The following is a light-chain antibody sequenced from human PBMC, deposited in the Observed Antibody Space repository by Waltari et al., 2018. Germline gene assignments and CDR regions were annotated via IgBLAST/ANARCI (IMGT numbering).Light chain of an antibody. CDR1: QSVSSY. CDR2: DAS. V-gene: IGKV3-11*01. CDR3: QQRTNWRSVS. Sequence: EIVLTQSPATLSLSPGERATLSCRASQSVSSYLAWYQQKPGQAPRLLIYDASNRATGIPARFSGRGSGTDFTLTISSLEPEDFAVYYCQQRTNWRSVSFGGGTKVEIK. J-gene: IGKJ4*01.